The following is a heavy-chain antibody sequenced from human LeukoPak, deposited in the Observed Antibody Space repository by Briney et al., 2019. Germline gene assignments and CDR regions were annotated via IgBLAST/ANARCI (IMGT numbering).Heavy chain of an antibody. Sequence: PGGSLRLSCAASGFTFSSYSMNWVRQAPGKGLEWVSYISSSSSTIYYADSVKGRFTISRDNAKNSLYLQMNSLRAEDTAVYYCAREYYGDYGGGDFDYWGQGTLVTVSS. CDR1: GFTFSSYS. V-gene: IGHV3-48*01. D-gene: IGHD4-17*01. CDR2: ISSSSSTI. CDR3: AREYYGDYGGGDFDY. J-gene: IGHJ4*02.